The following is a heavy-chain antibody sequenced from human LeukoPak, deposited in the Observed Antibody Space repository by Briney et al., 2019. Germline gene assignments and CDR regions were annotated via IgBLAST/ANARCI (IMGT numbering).Heavy chain of an antibody. D-gene: IGHD5-24*01. CDR3: ARDGKMATINPNWFDP. V-gene: IGHV1-3*01. CDR2: ISAGNGNT. Sequence: ASVKVSCKASGYTFTSYAMHWVRQAPGQRLEWMGWISAGNGNTKYSQKFQGRVTITRDTSASTAYMELSSLRSEDAAVYYCARDGKMATINPNWFDPWGQGTLVTVSS. J-gene: IGHJ5*02. CDR1: GYTFTSYA.